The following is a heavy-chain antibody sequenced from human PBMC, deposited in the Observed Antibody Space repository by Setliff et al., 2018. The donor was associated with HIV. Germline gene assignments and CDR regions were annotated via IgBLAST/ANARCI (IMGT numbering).Heavy chain of an antibody. J-gene: IGHJ6*03. V-gene: IGHV1-69*10. CDR3: ARGSRSRVMVTVPYYYMDV. CDR1: GGTFSSYA. CDR2: IIPILGIA. D-gene: IGHD2-21*02. Sequence: SVKVSCKASGGTFSSYAISWVRQAPGQGLEWMGGIIPILGIANYAQKFQGRVTITADKSTSTAYMELSSLRSEDTAVYYCARGSRSRVMVTVPYYYMDVWGKGTTVTVSS.